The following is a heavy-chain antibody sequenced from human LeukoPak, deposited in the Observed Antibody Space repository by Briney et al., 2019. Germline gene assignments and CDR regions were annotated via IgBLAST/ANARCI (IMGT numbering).Heavy chain of an antibody. Sequence: ASVKVSCKASGYSFTGYYMHWVLQAPGQGLEWMGWINPSSGGTNYAEKLQGRVTMTRDTSISTAYMELSRLRSDDTAVYYCARDGVPIEYWGQGTLVTVSS. D-gene: IGHD3-16*01. CDR1: GYSFTGYY. J-gene: IGHJ4*02. V-gene: IGHV1-2*02. CDR3: ARDGVPIEY. CDR2: INPSSGGT.